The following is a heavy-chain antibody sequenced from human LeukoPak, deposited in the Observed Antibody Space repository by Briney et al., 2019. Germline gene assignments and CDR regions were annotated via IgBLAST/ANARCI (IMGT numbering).Heavy chain of an antibody. CDR1: GYTSTGYY. CDR3: ARDYYYDSSGYLDY. D-gene: IGHD3-22*01. Sequence: GASVKVSCKASGYTSTGYYMHWVRQAPGQGLEWMGWINPNSGGTNYAQKFQGRVTMTRDTSISTAYMELSRLRSDDTAVYYCARDYYYDSSGYLDYWGQGTLVTVSS. CDR2: INPNSGGT. V-gene: IGHV1-2*02. J-gene: IGHJ4*02.